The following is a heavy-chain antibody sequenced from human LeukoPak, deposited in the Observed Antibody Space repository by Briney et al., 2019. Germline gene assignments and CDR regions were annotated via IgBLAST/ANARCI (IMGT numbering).Heavy chain of an antibody. Sequence: SETLSLTCTVSGGSISSYYWSWIRQPPGKGLEWIGYIYHSGSTYYNPSLKSRVTISVDRSKNQFSLKLSSVTAADTAVYYCARGGCYFDYWGQGTLVTVSS. CDR2: IYHSGST. CDR1: GGSISSYY. CDR3: ARGGCYFDY. V-gene: IGHV4-59*12. J-gene: IGHJ4*02.